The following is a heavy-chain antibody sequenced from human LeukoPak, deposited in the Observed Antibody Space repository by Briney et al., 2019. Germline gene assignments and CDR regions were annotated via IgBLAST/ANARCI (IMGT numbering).Heavy chain of an antibody. J-gene: IGHJ3*02. D-gene: IGHD3-3*01. CDR1: GYSFTSYW. V-gene: IGHV5-51*01. Sequence: ESLKISCKGSGYSFTSYWIGWVRQMPGKGLEWMGIIYPGDSDTRYSPSFQGQVTISADKSISTAYLQWSSLKASDTAMPYCALKSYITIFGVVTRGDAFDIWGQGTMVTVSS. CDR2: IYPGDSDT. CDR3: ALKSYITIFGVVTRGDAFDI.